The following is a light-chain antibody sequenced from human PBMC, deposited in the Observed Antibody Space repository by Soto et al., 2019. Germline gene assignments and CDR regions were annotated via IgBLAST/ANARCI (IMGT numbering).Light chain of an antibody. CDR1: SSDVGNYNL. J-gene: IGLJ1*01. V-gene: IGLV2-23*02. CDR3: CSYEDSSTFGYV. Sequence: QSVLTLPASVSGSPGQSITISCTGTSSDVGNYNLVSWYQQYPGKAPKLMIYEVTKRPSGVSNRFSGSKSGNTASLTISGLQAEDEADYYCCSYEDSSTFGYVFGTGTKVPVL. CDR2: EVT.